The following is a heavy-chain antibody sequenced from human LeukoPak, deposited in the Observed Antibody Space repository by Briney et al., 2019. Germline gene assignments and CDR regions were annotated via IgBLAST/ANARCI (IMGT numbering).Heavy chain of an antibody. CDR1: GGSISSYY. J-gene: IGHJ4*02. CDR3: ARQGRYYGSGSYYAAVYYFDY. Sequence: PSETLSLTCTVSGGSISSYYWSWIRQPPGKGLEWIGEINHSGSTNYNPSLKSRVTISVDTSKNQFSLKLSSVTAADTAVYYCARQGRYYGSGSYYAAVYYFDYWGQGTLVTVSS. D-gene: IGHD3-10*01. CDR2: INHSGST. V-gene: IGHV4-34*01.